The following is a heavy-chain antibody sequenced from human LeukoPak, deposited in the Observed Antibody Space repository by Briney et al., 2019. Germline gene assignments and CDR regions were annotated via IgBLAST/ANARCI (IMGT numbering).Heavy chain of an antibody. D-gene: IGHD2-2*01. CDR1: GGSFSGYY. V-gene: IGHV4-34*01. J-gene: IGHJ5*02. CDR2: INHSGST. CDR3: ARGGVVPAARKGHWFDP. Sequence: SETLSLTCAVYGGSFSGYYWSWIRQPPGKGLEWIGEINHSGSTNYNPSLKSRVTISVDTSKNQFSLKLSSVTAADTAVYYCARGGVVPAARKGHWFDPWGQGTLVTVSS.